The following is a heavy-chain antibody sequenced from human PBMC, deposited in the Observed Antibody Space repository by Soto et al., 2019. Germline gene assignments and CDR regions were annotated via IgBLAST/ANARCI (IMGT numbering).Heavy chain of an antibody. CDR3: AKDHSSGWYFPYYIDF. D-gene: IGHD6-19*01. J-gene: IGHJ4*02. CDR2: ISSSGSTI. Sequence: GGSLRLSCAASGFTFSDYYMSWIRQAPGKGLEWVSYISSSGSTIYYADSVKGRFTISRDNAKNTLYLQMNSLRAEDTAVYYCAKDHSSGWYFPYYIDFWGQGTLVTVSS. CDR1: GFTFSDYY. V-gene: IGHV3-11*01.